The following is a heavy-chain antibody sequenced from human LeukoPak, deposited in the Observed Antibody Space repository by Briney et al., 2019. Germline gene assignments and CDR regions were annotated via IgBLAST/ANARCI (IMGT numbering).Heavy chain of an antibody. CDR2: INPNSGGT. Sequence: GASVKVSCKASGYTFTGYYMHWVRQAPGQGLEWMGWINPNSGGTNYAQKFQGRVTMTRDTSISTAYMELSRLRSDDTAVYYCARVPGMVSGWYTNYYYYYMDVWGKGTTVTVSS. CDR3: ARVPGMVSGWYTNYYYYYMDV. CDR1: GYTFTGYY. D-gene: IGHD6-19*01. V-gene: IGHV1-2*02. J-gene: IGHJ6*03.